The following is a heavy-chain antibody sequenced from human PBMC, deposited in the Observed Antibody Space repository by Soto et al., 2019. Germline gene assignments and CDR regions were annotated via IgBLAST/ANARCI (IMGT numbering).Heavy chain of an antibody. V-gene: IGHV4-31*03. CDR1: GGSISSGGYY. J-gene: IGHJ5*02. Sequence: QVQLQESGPGLVKPSQTLSLTCTVSGGSISSGGYYWSWIRQHPGKGLEWIGYIYYSGSTYYNPSLKSRVTIPVETSKNQFSLKLSSVTAADTAVYYCARVRYCSGGSCYPRFDPWGQGTLVTVSS. CDR2: IYYSGST. CDR3: ARVRYCSGGSCYPRFDP. D-gene: IGHD2-15*01.